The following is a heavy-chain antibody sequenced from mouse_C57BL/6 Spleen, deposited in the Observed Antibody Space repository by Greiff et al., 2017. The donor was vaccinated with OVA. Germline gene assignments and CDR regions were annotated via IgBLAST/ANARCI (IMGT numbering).Heavy chain of an antibody. V-gene: IGHV1-80*01. CDR1: GYAFSSYW. CDR2: IYPGDGDT. D-gene: IGHD4-1*01. Sequence: QVQLQQSGAELVKPGASVKISCKASGYAFSSYWMNWVKQRPGKGLEWIGQIYPGDGDTNYNGKFKGKATLTADKSSSTAYMQLSSLTSEDSAVYFCARSVTGTFCDYWGQGTTLTVSS. CDR3: ARSVTGTFCDY. J-gene: IGHJ2*01.